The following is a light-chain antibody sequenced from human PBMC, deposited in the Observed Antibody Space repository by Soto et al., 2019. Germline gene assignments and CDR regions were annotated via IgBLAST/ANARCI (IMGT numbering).Light chain of an antibody. J-gene: IGKJ1*01. Sequence: IKLTLSPATLSASIGDRVTITCRASQRMTSWLAWYQQKPGKAPKVLIYDASSLESGVPSRFSGSESGTEFTLTISSLQPDDIATYYCQQYTENSGTFGQGTNVAIK. V-gene: IGKV1-5*01. CDR3: QQYTENSGT. CDR1: QRMTSW. CDR2: DAS.